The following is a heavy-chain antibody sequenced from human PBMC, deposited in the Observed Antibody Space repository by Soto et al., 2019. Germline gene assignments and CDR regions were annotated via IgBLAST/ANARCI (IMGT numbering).Heavy chain of an antibody. Sequence: QVQLVQSGAEVKKPGSSVKVSCKASGGTFSSYAISWVRQAPGQGLEWMGGIIPIFGTANYAQKFQGRVTITADESTSTAYMELSSLRSEDTAVYYCARGDAVNPLYYYYGMDVWGQGTTVTVSS. V-gene: IGHV1-69*12. CDR2: IIPIFGTA. CDR3: ARGDAVNPLYYYYGMDV. CDR1: GGTFSSYA. J-gene: IGHJ6*02.